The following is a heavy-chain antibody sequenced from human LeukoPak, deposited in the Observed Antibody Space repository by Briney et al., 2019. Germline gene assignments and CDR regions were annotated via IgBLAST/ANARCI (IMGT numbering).Heavy chain of an antibody. CDR2: ISGSGSDT. D-gene: IGHD3-22*01. J-gene: IGHJ4*02. V-gene: IGHV3-11*06. Sequence: LSLTCTVSGGSISSSSYYWGWIRQAPGKGLEWLSYISGSGSDTNYVDSVQGRFTISRDNAKNSLYLQMNSLRAEDTAVYYCARVNPISSGFYAYWGQGTLVTVSS. CDR1: GGSISSSS. CDR3: ARVNPISSGFYAY.